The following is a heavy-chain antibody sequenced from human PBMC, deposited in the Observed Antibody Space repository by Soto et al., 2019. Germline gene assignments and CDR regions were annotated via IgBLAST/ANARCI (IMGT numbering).Heavy chain of an antibody. V-gene: IGHV4-30-2*01. Sequence: TLSLTFAVSGGSISSGGYSLSWIRQPPGKGLEWIGYIYHSGSTYYNPSLKSRVTISVDRSKNQFSLKLSSVTAADTAVYYCDRGTGGTYYYYGMDVWGQGTTVTVYS. CDR1: GGSISSGGYS. CDR3: DRGTGGTYYYYGMDV. D-gene: IGHD2-15*01. CDR2: IYHSGST. J-gene: IGHJ6*02.